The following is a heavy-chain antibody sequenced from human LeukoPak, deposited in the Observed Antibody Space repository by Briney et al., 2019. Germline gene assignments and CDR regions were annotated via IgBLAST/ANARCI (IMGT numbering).Heavy chain of an antibody. CDR2: VDHTGST. D-gene: IGHD4-11*01. V-gene: IGHV4-59*01. Sequence: SETLSLTCTVSGGSINSYYWTWIRQPPGKGLEWIGYVDHTGSTKFNPSLNGRVSISRDTSKNLFSLRLRSVTAADTAVYFCARGRVSSSTWYSTYYYYFYMDVWGKGTTVTVSS. CDR3: ARGRVSSSTWYSTYYYYFYMDV. J-gene: IGHJ6*03. CDR1: GGSINSYY.